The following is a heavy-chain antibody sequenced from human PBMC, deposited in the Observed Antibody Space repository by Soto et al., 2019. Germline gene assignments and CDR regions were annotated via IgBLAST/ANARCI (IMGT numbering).Heavy chain of an antibody. V-gene: IGHV1-69*13. J-gene: IGHJ4*02. D-gene: IGHD5-12*01. CDR2: IIPIFGTA. CDR3: ARDKRGDGYNYSGS. Sequence: SVKVSCKASGGTFSSYAISWVRQAPGQGLEWMGGIIPIFGTANYAQKFQGRVTITADESTSTAYMELSSLRSEDTAVYYCARDKRGDGYNYSGSWGQGTLVTVSS. CDR1: GGTFSSYA.